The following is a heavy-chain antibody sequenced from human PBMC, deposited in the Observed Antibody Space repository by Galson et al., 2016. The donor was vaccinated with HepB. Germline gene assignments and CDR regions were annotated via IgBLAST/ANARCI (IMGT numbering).Heavy chain of an antibody. D-gene: IGHD3-3*01. CDR2: IKSKTDGGTT. CDR3: TVAASYDFWSGYYTLDP. Sequence: SLRLSCAASGFSFSHAWMHWVRQAPGKGLEWVGRIKSKTDGGTTDYAAPVKGRFAISRDNPKDTLYLQMNRLKTEDTGVYYCTVAASYDFWSGYYTLDPWGQGTLVTVSS. CDR1: GFSFSHAW. V-gene: IGHV3-15*07. J-gene: IGHJ5*02.